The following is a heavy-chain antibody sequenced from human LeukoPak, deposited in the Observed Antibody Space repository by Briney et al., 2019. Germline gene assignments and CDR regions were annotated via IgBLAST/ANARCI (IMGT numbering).Heavy chain of an antibody. CDR2: IYYSGST. Sequence: KPSETLSLTCTVAGGSISISSYYWGWIRQPPGKWLELIGSIYYSGSTYYNPSLKSRVTISVDTSKNQFSLKLSYVTAADTAVYYCAGINCSGGSCYGGRWFDPWGQGTLVTVSS. V-gene: IGHV4-39*01. J-gene: IGHJ5*02. CDR3: AGINCSGGSCYGGRWFDP. CDR1: GGSISISSYY. D-gene: IGHD2-15*01.